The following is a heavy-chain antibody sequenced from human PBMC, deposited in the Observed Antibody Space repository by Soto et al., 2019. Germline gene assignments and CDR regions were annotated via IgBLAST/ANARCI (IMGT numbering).Heavy chain of an antibody. CDR2: IYHSGST. V-gene: IGHV4-4*02. Sequence: QVQLQESGPGLVKPSGTLSLTCAVSGDSISSSNWWSWVRQYPGKGLEWIGEIYHSGSTNYNPSLKSRVTISVDKSKNQFSLKLTSVTAADTAMYYCARDSGLVRFNGYSSGWNDYWGQGTLVTVSS. D-gene: IGHD6-19*01. CDR1: GDSISSSNW. CDR3: ARDSGLVRFNGYSSGWNDY. J-gene: IGHJ4*02.